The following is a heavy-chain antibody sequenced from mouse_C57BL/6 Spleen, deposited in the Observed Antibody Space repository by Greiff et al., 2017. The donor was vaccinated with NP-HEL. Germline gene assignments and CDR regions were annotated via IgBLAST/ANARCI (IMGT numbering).Heavy chain of an antibody. CDR1: GYTFTDYN. CDR3: AREQYYYGSSPFAY. CDR2: INPNNGGT. D-gene: IGHD1-1*01. V-gene: IGHV1-22*01. Sequence: EVQLQQSGPELVKPGASVKMSCKASGYTFTDYNMHWVKQSHGKSLEWIGYINPNNGGTSYNQKFKGKATLTVNKSSSTAYMELRSLTSEDSAVYYCAREQYYYGSSPFAYWGQGTLVTVSA. J-gene: IGHJ3*01.